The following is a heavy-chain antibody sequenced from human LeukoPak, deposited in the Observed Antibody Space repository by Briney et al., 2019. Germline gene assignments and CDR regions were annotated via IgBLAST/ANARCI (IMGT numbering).Heavy chain of an antibody. J-gene: IGHJ3*02. CDR1: GFTFSSYG. CDR2: ISGSGGST. V-gene: IGHV3-23*01. Sequence: GGSLRLSCAASGFTFSSYGMSWVRQAPGKGLEWVSAISGSGGSTYYADSVKGRFTISRDNSKNTLYLQMNSLRAEDTAVYYCARPRSEWLVRDAFDIWGQGTMVTVSS. D-gene: IGHD6-19*01. CDR3: ARPRSEWLVRDAFDI.